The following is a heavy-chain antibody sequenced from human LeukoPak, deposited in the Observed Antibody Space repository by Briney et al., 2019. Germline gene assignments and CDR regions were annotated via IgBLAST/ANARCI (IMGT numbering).Heavy chain of an antibody. V-gene: IGHV1-2*02. CDR3: ARDDSFQFDY. CDR1: GYTFTSYG. CDR2: INPNTGAT. Sequence: ASVKVSCKASGYTFTSYGISWVRQAPGQGLEWMGWINPNTGATNYAQKFQGRVTMTRDMSINTAYMELSRLTSDGTAVYYCARDDSFQFDYWGQGTLVTVSS. J-gene: IGHJ4*02. D-gene: IGHD5-18*01.